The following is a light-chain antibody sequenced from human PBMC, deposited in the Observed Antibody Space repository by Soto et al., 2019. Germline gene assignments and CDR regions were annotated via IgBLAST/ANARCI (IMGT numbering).Light chain of an antibody. V-gene: IGLV2-23*02. Sequence: QSVLTQPASVSGSPGQSITISCTGTSSDIGRYNLVSWYQQHPGKAPKLIVYEVSKRPSGVSDRFSGSKSGNTASLTMSGLQAEDEADYYCLSYGGTFPFVFGSGIKVTVL. CDR3: LSYGGTFPFV. J-gene: IGLJ1*01. CDR1: SSDIGRYNL. CDR2: EVS.